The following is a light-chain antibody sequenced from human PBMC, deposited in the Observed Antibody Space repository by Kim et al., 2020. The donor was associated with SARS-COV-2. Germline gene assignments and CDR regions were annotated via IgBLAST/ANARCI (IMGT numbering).Light chain of an antibody. Sequence: GHSVTISCPGTNSDIARYNYVSWYQNHPGRAPKLMIYDVSRRPSGVPDRFSGSKSGNTASLTVSGLQAEDEADYYCSSYTGSNTLIFGGGTKLTVL. CDR3: SSYTGSNTLI. J-gene: IGLJ2*01. V-gene: IGLV2-8*01. CDR1: NSDIARYNY. CDR2: DVS.